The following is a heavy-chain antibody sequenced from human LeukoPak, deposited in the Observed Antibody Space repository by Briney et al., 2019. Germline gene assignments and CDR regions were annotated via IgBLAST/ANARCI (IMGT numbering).Heavy chain of an antibody. CDR2: INPSGGST. Sequence: ASVKVSCKASGYAFTSYYMHWVRQAPGQGLEWMGIINPSGGSTSYAQKFQGRVTMTRDTSTSTVYMELSSLRSEDTAVYYCAREKRYYDILTGWGWFDPWGQGTLVTVSS. J-gene: IGHJ5*02. D-gene: IGHD3-9*01. CDR1: GYAFTSYY. V-gene: IGHV1-46*01. CDR3: AREKRYYDILTGWGWFDP.